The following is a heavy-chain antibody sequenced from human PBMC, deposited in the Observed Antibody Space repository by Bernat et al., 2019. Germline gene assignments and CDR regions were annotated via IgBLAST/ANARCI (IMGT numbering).Heavy chain of an antibody. CDR1: GFTFSSFS. V-gene: IGHV3-23*01. CDR3: AKDRTTVTTVYFDC. Sequence: EVQLLESGGGLVQPGGSLRLSCVASGFTFSSFSLSWVRQAPGKGLEWVSGISGSGGNTYYPDSVRGRFTTSRDNSKNTMYLQMNSLRAEDTAVYYCAKDRTTVTTVYFDCWGQGTLVTVSS. J-gene: IGHJ4*02. D-gene: IGHD4-17*01. CDR2: ISGSGGNT.